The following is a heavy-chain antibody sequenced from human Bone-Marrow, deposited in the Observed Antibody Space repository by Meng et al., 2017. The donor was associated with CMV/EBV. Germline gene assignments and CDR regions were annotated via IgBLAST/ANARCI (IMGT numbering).Heavy chain of an antibody. V-gene: IGHV3-74*01. CDR1: GFTFSSYW. J-gene: IGHJ4*02. CDR2: IKSDGSST. Sequence: GGSLRLSCAASGFTFSSYWMHWVRQAPGKGRVWVSRIKSDGSSTSYADSVKGRFTISRDNAKNALYLQMNSLRAEDTAVYYCESIAARPGSDYWGQGTLVTVSS. CDR3: ESIAARPGSDY. D-gene: IGHD6-6*01.